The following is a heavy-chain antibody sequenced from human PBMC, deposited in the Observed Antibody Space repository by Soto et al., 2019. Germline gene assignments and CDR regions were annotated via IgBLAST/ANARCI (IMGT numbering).Heavy chain of an antibody. CDR1: GSTFSSDD. CDR3: AKDGGWSLAVAGLFDY. Sequence: PGGSLRLSCVVSGSTFSSDDMSWVGQAPGRGLEWVSGISDSGGSTYYADSVKGRFTISRDNAKNTLYLQMKSLRVEDTALYYCAKDGGWSLAVAGLFDYWGPGTQVTVSS. V-gene: IGHV3-23*01. CDR2: ISDSGGST. J-gene: IGHJ4*02. D-gene: IGHD6-19*01.